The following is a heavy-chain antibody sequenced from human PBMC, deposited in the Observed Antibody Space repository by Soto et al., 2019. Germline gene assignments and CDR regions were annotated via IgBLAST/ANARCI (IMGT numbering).Heavy chain of an antibody. V-gene: IGHV1-69*04. CDR3: ARDPPLYDSSGYYFDY. CDR1: GGTFSSYI. D-gene: IGHD3-22*01. J-gene: IGHJ4*01. Sequence: SVKVSLKASGGTFSSYIISWFRQAPGQGLEWMGRIIPILGIANYAQKFQGRVTITADKSTSTAYMELSSLRSEDTAVYYCARDPPLYDSSGYYFDYWG. CDR2: IIPILGIA.